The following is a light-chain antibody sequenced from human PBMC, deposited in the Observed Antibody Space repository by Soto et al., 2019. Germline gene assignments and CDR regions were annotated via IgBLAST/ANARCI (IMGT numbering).Light chain of an antibody. CDR1: GSDIAIYNF. CDR3: SSYTDSTDYV. J-gene: IGLJ1*01. CDR2: QVT. Sequence: QSVLTQPASASGSPGQSITISCTGTGSDIAIYNFVSWYQQHPGKAPRLMIFQVTKRPSGVSTRFSGSKSGNTASLTISGLQAEDEADYYCSSYTDSTDYVFGTGTKLTVL. V-gene: IGLV2-14*01.